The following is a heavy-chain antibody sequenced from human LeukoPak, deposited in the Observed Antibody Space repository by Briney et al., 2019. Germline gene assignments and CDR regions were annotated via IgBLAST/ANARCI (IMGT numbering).Heavy chain of an antibody. CDR3: ARQSTSGSYYDD. V-gene: IGHV3-74*03. J-gene: IGHJ4*02. CDR2: INSDGSTR. D-gene: IGHD3-10*01. Sequence: PGGALRLSCAASVFTFSNYWMHWGRQAPGKGLVWVSRINSDGSTRKYADSVKGRFTISRGNAKDKLYLQMNSLRAEDTAVYYCARQSTSGSYYDDWGQGILVTVSS. CDR1: VFTFSNYW.